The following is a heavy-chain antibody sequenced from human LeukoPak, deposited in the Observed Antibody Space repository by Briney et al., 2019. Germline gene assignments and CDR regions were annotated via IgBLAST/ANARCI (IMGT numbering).Heavy chain of an antibody. Sequence: ASVKLSCKASRYTLTNYGIIWVRPAPGPGLKRMGWINSYNGNTNYSQTFQGRVTMTTDTSSSTAYMELRNLRSDDTAVYYCARVKAVAGQGDAFDIWGQGRMVTVSS. D-gene: IGHD6-19*01. V-gene: IGHV1-18*01. CDR2: INSYNGNT. J-gene: IGHJ3*02. CDR1: RYTLTNYG. CDR3: ARVKAVAGQGDAFDI.